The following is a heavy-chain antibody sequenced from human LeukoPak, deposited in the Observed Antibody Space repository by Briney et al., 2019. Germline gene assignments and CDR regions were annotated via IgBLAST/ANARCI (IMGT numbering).Heavy chain of an antibody. CDR3: AKGEYSSSGAFDY. Sequence: GGSLRLSCAASGFTFDDYAMHWVRQAPGKGLEWVSAISGSGGSTYYADSVKGRFTISRDNSKNTLYLQMNSLRAEDTAVYYCAKGEYSSSGAFDYWGQGTLVTVSS. D-gene: IGHD6-6*01. CDR1: GFTFDDYA. CDR2: ISGSGGST. V-gene: IGHV3-23*01. J-gene: IGHJ4*02.